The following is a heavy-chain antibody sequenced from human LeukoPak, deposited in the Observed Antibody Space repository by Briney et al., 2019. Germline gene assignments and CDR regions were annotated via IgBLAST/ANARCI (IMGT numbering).Heavy chain of an antibody. CDR1: GFTFSDYY. D-gene: IGHD1-26*01. V-gene: IGHV3-11*01. Sequence: SGGSLRLSCAASGFTFSDYYMSWIRQAPGKGLEWVSYISSSGSTIYYADSVKGRFTISRDNAKNSLYLQMNSLRAEDTALYYCAKDHHSGSYIFDYWGQGTLVTVSS. CDR3: AKDHHSGSYIFDY. CDR2: ISSSGSTI. J-gene: IGHJ4*02.